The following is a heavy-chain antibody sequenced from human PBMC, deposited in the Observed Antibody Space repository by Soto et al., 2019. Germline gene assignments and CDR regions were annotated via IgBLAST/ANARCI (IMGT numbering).Heavy chain of an antibody. D-gene: IGHD3-10*01. CDR2: IYYSGST. J-gene: IGHJ6*02. CDR3: ARAWFGELLFPLDV. Sequence: SETLSLTCTFSGCSISSYYWSWIRQPPGKGLEWIGYIYYSGSTNYNPSLKSRVTISVDTSKNQFSLKLSSVTAADTAVYYCARAWFGELLFPLDVWGQGTTVTVSS. CDR1: GCSISSYY. V-gene: IGHV4-59*01.